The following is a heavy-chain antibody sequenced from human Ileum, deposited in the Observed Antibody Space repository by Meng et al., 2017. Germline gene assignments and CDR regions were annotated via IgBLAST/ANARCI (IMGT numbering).Heavy chain of an antibody. V-gene: IGHV4-61*08. D-gene: IGHD7-27*01. J-gene: IGHJ4*02. CDR2: AST. CDR3: ARDHWGSLDY. CDR1: GGSVSSSGYQ. Sequence: HLEGSVPGLVRPSDTITLIFAVSGGSVSSSGYQWGWIRQPPGKGLDWIRCASTSYNPSLKSRVSISVDTSKNQFSLKLTSVTAADTAVYYCARDHWGSLDYWGQGVLVTVSS.